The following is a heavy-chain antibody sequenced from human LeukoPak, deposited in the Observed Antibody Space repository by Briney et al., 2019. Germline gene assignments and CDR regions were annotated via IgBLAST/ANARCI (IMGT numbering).Heavy chain of an antibody. CDR1: GFTFSSYE. V-gene: IGHV3-48*03. Sequence: PGGSLRLSCAASGFTFSSYEMNWVRQAPGKGLEWVSYISISGSTIYYADSVKGRFTISRDNAKNSLYLQMNSLRAEDTAVYYCARDRDGYNCVFDYWGQGTLVAVSS. J-gene: IGHJ4*02. CDR3: ARDRDGYNCVFDY. CDR2: ISISGSTI. D-gene: IGHD5-24*01.